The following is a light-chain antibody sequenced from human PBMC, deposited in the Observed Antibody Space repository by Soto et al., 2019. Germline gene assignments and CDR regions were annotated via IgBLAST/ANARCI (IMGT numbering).Light chain of an antibody. J-gene: IGKJ1*01. CDR1: QSVSGT. V-gene: IGKV3-15*01. CDR2: DPS. Sequence: EIMMTQSPATLSVSPGERATLSCRASQSVSGTLAWFQQKPGQAPRLLIYDPSTRATGIPARFSGSGSGTEFTLTISSLQSEEFAVYYCQQYSMWLWTFGQGTQVEI. CDR3: QQYSMWLWT.